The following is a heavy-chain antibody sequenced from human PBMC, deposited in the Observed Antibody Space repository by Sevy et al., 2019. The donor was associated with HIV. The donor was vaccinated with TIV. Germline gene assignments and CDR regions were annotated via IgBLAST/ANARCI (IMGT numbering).Heavy chain of an antibody. V-gene: IGHV3-74*01. Sequence: GGCLRLSCAASGFTFSSYWMHWVRQAPGKGLVWVSRINSDGSSTRYADSVKGRFTISRDNAKNTLYLQMNSLRAEDTAVYYCARDLGCSSTSCCQDGMDVWGQGTTVTVSS. J-gene: IGHJ6*02. CDR1: GFTFSSYW. D-gene: IGHD2-2*01. CDR2: INSDGSST. CDR3: ARDLGCSSTSCCQDGMDV.